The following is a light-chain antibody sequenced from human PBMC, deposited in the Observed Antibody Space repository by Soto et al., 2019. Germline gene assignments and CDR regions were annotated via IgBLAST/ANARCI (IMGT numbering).Light chain of an antibody. V-gene: IGKV3-20*01. CDR2: GAS. CDR1: QSVSSSY. Sequence: IVLTQSPGTLSLSPGERATLSCRASQSVSSSYLASYQQKPGQSPRLLIYGASNRATAIPDRFSGSGSGTDFTLTISRLEPEDFAVYYCQQYDESPGTFGQGTKVEIK. J-gene: IGKJ1*01. CDR3: QQYDESPGT.